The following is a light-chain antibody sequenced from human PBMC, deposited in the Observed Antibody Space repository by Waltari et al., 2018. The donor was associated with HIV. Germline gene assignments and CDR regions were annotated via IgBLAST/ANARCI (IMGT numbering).Light chain of an antibody. V-gene: IGLV2-23*01. CDR1: SSDLGSYNL. CDR3: CSYAGSNSWV. Sequence: QSALTQPASVSGSPGQSITISCSGTSSDLGSYNLVSWYQQDPGKAPKLIIYDGNKRPSGVSNRFSGSKSGNTASLTISGLQAEDEADYYCCSYAGSNSWVFGGGTKLTVL. J-gene: IGLJ3*02. CDR2: DGN.